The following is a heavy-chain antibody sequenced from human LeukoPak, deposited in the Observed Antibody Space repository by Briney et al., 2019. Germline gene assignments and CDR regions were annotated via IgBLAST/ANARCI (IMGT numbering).Heavy chain of an antibody. CDR2: INSDGSST. CDR3: ARDPPLGSWSSYNWFDP. V-gene: IGHV3-74*01. Sequence: GGSLRLSCAASGFTFSNYWMHWVRQAPGKGLVWVSRINSDGSSTSYADSVKGRFTISRDNAKNTLYLQMNSLRAEDTAVYYCARDPPLGSWSSYNWFDPWGQGTLVTVSS. J-gene: IGHJ5*02. D-gene: IGHD6-13*01. CDR1: GFTFSNYW.